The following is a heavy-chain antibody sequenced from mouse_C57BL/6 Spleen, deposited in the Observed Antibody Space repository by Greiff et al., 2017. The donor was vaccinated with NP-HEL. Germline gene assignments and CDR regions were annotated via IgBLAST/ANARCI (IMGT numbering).Heavy chain of an antibody. V-gene: IGHV1-18*01. CDR3: ARGDSSGYWFAY. CDR1: GYTFTDYN. Sequence: VHVKQSGPELVKPGASVKIPCKASGYTFTDYNMDWVKQSHGKSLEWIGDINPNNGGTIYNQKFKGKATLTVDKSSSTAYMELRSLTSEDTAVYYCARGDSSGYWFAYWGQGTLVTVSA. CDR2: INPNNGGT. D-gene: IGHD3-2*02. J-gene: IGHJ3*01.